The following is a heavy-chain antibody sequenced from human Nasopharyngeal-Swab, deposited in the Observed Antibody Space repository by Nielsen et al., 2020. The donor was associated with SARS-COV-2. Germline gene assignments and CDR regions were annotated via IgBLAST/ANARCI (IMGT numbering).Heavy chain of an antibody. J-gene: IGHJ4*02. Sequence: GESLKISCAASGFTFSSYAMHWVRQAPGKGLEWVAGISYDGSNKYYADSVKGRFTISRDNSKNTLYLQMNSLRAEDTAVYYCAREDGGDTMIVVVMVYWGQGTLVTVSS. CDR1: GFTFSSYA. CDR3: AREDGGDTMIVVVMVY. CDR2: ISYDGSNK. D-gene: IGHD3-22*01. V-gene: IGHV3-30*04.